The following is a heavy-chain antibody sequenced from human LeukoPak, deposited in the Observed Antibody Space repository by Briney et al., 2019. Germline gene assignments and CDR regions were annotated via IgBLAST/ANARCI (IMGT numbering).Heavy chain of an antibody. V-gene: IGHV3-48*01. CDR2: ISSSSSTI. CDR3: ARARGYYIFDAFDI. D-gene: IGHD3-3*01. J-gene: IGHJ3*02. Sequence: GSLRLSCAASGFTFSSYSMNWVRQAPGKGLEWVSYISSSSSTIYYADSVKGRFTISRDNSKNTLYLQMNSLRAEDTAVYYCARARGYYIFDAFDIWGQGTMVTVSS. CDR1: GFTFSSYS.